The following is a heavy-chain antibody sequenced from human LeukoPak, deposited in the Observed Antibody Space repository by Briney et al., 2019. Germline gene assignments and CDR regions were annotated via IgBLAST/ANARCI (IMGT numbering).Heavy chain of an antibody. V-gene: IGHV3-30*18. CDR1: GFTFSSYG. J-gene: IGHJ4*02. D-gene: IGHD6-19*01. Sequence: GRSLRLSCAASGFTFSSYGMHWVRQAPGKGLEWVAVISYDGSNKYYADSVKGRFTISRDNSKNTLYLQMNSLRAEDTAVYNCAKAYPLGYSSGWRDLLGDWGQGTQVTVSS. CDR2: ISYDGSNK. CDR3: AKAYPLGYSSGWRDLLGD.